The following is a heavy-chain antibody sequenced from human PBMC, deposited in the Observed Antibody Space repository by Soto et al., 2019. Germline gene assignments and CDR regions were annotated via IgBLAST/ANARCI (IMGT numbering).Heavy chain of an antibody. CDR3: ARDRPWVGSYYGMDV. J-gene: IGHJ6*02. D-gene: IGHD2-15*01. Sequence: QVQLVQSGAEVKKPGASVKVSCKASGYTFTSYGISWVRQAPGQGLEWMGWISAYNSNKNYAQKLQGRVTMTTDTPTSTAYMELRSLRSDDTAVYYCARDRPWVGSYYGMDVWGQGTTVTVSS. CDR1: GYTFTSYG. CDR2: ISAYNSNK. V-gene: IGHV1-18*01.